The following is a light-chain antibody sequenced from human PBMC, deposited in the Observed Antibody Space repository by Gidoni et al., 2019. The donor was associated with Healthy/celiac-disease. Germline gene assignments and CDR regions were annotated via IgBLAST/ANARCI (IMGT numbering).Light chain of an antibody. CDR2: DAS. CDR1: QSVSSY. Sequence: EIVLTQSPATLSLSPGDRATISCRASQSVSSYLAWYQQKPGQAPRLLIYDASNRATGIPARFSGSGSGTDFTLTISSLEPEDFAVYYCQQRSNWPPTFGGGTKVEIK. J-gene: IGKJ4*01. CDR3: QQRSNWPPT. V-gene: IGKV3-11*01.